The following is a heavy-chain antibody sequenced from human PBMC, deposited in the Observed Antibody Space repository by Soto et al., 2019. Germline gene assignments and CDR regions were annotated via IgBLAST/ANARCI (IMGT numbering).Heavy chain of an antibody. J-gene: IGHJ4*02. V-gene: IGHV3-74*01. D-gene: IGHD3-10*01. Sequence: EVQLVESGGGLVQPGGSLRLSCAASGFTFSDYWMHWVRQGPGKGLVWVSRINSDGSTTNYADSVKGRFTISRDNAKNTLYLQINSLRAEDTAVYYCARGYYASGSYTHLVLLDYWGQGTLITVSS. CDR2: INSDGSTT. CDR1: GFTFSDYW. CDR3: ARGYYASGSYTHLVLLDY.